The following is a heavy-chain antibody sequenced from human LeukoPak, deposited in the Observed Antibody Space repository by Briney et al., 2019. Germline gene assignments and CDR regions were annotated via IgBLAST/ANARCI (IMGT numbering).Heavy chain of an antibody. J-gene: IGHJ3*02. CDR3: ARDSITSSGWYGAFDI. V-gene: IGHV1-8*01. Sequence: ASVKVSCKASGYTFTSYDINWVRQAPGQGLEWMGWMNPNSGNTGYAQKFQGRVTMTRNTSISTAYMELSSLRSEDTAVYYCARDSITSSGWYGAFDIWGQGTMVTVSS. CDR2: MNPNSGNT. D-gene: IGHD6-19*01. CDR1: GYTFTSYD.